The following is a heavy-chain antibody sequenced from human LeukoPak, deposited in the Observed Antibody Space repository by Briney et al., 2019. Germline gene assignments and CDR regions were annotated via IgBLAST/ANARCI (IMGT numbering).Heavy chain of an antibody. CDR2: INAGNGKT. CDR3: ARARKFYCDSSGYDYYYYGMDV. V-gene: IGHV1-3*01. J-gene: IGHJ6*02. D-gene: IGHD3-22*01. CDR1: GYTFTSYA. Sequence: ASVKVSCKASGYTFTSYAMHWVRQAPGQRLEWMGWINAGNGKTKYSQKFQGRVTITRDTSASTAYMELSSLRSEDTAVYYCARARKFYCDSSGYDYYYYGMDVWGQGTTVTVSS.